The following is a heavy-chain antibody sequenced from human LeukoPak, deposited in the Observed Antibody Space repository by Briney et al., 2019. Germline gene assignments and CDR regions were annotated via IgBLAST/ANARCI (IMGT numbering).Heavy chain of an antibody. D-gene: IGHD3-16*01. CDR2: IIPVLSTA. V-gene: IGHV1-69*13. J-gene: IGHJ6*03. Sequence: ASVKVSCKASGDTFSRYAISWVRQAPGQGLEWMGGIIPVLSTANYAQKFQDRVTITADESTSTTYMELSSLKSEDTAVYYCATTGGDIYYYYMDVWGKGTTITISS. CDR3: ATTGGDIYYYYMDV. CDR1: GDTFSRYA.